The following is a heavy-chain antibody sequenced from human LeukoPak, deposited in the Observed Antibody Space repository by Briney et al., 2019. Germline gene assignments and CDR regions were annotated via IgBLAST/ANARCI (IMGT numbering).Heavy chain of an antibody. J-gene: IGHJ4*02. V-gene: IGHV1-69*05. Sequence: SVKVSCKASGGTFSSYAISWVRQAPGQGLEWMGGIIPIFGTANYAQKFQGRVTMTRDMSTSTVYMVMSSLRSEDTAVYYCARSARDGDYEHNPDFDYWGQGTLVTVSS. CDR2: IIPIFGTA. CDR3: ARSARDGDYEHNPDFDY. D-gene: IGHD4-17*01. CDR1: GGTFSSYA.